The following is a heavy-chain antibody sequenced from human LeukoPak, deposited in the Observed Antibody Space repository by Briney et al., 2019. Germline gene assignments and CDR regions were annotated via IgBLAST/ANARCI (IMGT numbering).Heavy chain of an antibody. D-gene: IGHD6-13*01. CDR1: GGSIISSSYY. CDR2: IYYSGIT. Sequence: PSETLSLTCSLSGGSIISSSYYWAWIRQPPGMGLEWIGSIYYSGITYYNTSLKSRATVSVDTSKNQFFLYLISVTAADTAVYYCARRNGHSWDVGNWFDPWGQGTLVTVSS. V-gene: IGHV4-39*01. J-gene: IGHJ5*02. CDR3: ARRNGHSWDVGNWFDP.